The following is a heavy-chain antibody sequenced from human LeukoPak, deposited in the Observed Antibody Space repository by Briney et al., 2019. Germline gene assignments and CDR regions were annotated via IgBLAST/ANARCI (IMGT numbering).Heavy chain of an antibody. Sequence: GGSLRLSCAASGFSFSTYAIHWVRQAPGKGPEYVSDISSSGGTTHYADSVKVRFTISRDNSKNTVYLQMGSLRAEDMAVYYCAREGHGYNYGFDYWGRGALVTVSS. CDR2: ISSSGGTT. CDR1: GFSFSTYA. V-gene: IGHV3-64*02. J-gene: IGHJ4*02. CDR3: AREGHGYNYGFDY. D-gene: IGHD5-18*01.